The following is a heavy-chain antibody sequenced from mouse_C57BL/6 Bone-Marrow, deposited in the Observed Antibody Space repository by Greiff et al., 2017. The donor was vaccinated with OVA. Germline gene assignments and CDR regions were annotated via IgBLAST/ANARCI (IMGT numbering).Heavy chain of an antibody. V-gene: IGHV14-4*01. CDR3: TTYRY. J-gene: IGHJ2*01. CDR2: IAPENGDT. CDR1: GYTFTSYW. Sequence: VQLQQPGAELVKPGASVKVSCKASGYTFTSYWMHWVKQRPGQGLEWIGWIAPENGDTEYASKFQGKATITADTSSNTAYLQLSSLTSEDTAVYYCTTYRYWGQGTTLTVSS.